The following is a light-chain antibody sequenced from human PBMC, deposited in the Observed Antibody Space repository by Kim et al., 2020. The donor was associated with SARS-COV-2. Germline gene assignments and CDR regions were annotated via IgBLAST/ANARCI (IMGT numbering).Light chain of an antibody. Sequence: SASVGDRVTLTCRASQSISSWLAWYQQKPGKAPNLLIYKASSLESEVPSRFSGNESGTEFTLTISSLQPDDFATYYCQQYNSYPYSFGQGTNLEIK. CDR3: QQYNSYPYS. CDR2: KAS. J-gene: IGKJ2*03. CDR1: QSISSW. V-gene: IGKV1-5*03.